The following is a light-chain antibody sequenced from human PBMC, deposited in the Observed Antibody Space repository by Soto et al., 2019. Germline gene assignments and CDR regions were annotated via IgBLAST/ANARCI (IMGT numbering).Light chain of an antibody. V-gene: IGKV3-11*01. Sequence: EIVLTQSPGTLSLSRGGRGTLSCRASQSVATNLAWYQQRPGQAPRLLIYGASKRATGIPARFSGSGSGTDFTLTSSSLEPEDFAVYYCQQRDIWPWTFGQGTKVDIK. J-gene: IGKJ1*01. CDR2: GAS. CDR3: QQRDIWPWT. CDR1: QSVATN.